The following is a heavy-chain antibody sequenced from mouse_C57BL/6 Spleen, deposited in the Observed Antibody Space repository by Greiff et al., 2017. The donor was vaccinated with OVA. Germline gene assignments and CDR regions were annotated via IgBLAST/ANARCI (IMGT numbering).Heavy chain of an antibody. V-gene: IGHV1-52*01. D-gene: IGHD3-3*01. CDR1: GYTFTSYW. CDR3: ARKGGRDGGVDY. J-gene: IGHJ2*01. CDR2: IDPSDSET. Sequence: VQLQQPGAELVRPGSSVKLSCKASGYTFTSYWMHWVKQRPIQGLEWIGNIDPSDSETHYNQKFKDKATLTVDKSSSTAYMQLSSLTSEGSAVYCCARKGGRDGGVDYWDQGTTLTVSS.